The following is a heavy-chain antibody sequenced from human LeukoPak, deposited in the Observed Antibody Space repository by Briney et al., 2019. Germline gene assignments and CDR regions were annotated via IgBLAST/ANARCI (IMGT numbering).Heavy chain of an antibody. V-gene: IGHV3-48*03. CDR2: ISSSGSTI. D-gene: IGHD1-1*01. Sequence: GGSLRLSCAASGFTFSSYEMNWVRQAPGKGLEGVSYISSSGSTIYYADSVKGRLTISRDNAKNSLYLQMNSLRAEDTAVYYCAREVDNWNDVAFDPWGQGTLVTVSS. CDR1: GFTFSSYE. J-gene: IGHJ5*02. CDR3: AREVDNWNDVAFDP.